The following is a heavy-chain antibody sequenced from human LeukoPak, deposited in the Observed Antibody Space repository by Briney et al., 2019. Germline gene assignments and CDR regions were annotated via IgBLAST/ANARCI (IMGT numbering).Heavy chain of an antibody. CDR3: ARHRRLTGLDYFDY. V-gene: IGHV4-59*08. CDR2: IYYSGST. D-gene: IGHD7-27*01. J-gene: IGHJ4*02. CDR1: GGSISSYY. Sequence: SETLSLTCTVSGGSISSYYWSWIRQPPGKGLEWIGYIYYSGSTNYNPSLKSRVTISVDTSKNQFSLKLSSVTAADTAVYYCARHRRLTGLDYFDYWGQGTLVTVSS.